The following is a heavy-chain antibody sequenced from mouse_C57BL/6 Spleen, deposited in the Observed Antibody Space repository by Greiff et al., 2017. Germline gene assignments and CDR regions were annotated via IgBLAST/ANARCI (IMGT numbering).Heavy chain of an antibody. CDR1: GYTFTDYY. CDR3: AISYYGISFAWFAY. D-gene: IGHD1-1*01. Sequence: EVQLQQSGPELVKPGASVKISCKASGYTFTDYYMNWVKQSHGKSLEWIGDINPNNGGTSYNQKFKGKATLTVDKSSSTAYMELRSLTSEDSAVYYCAISYYGISFAWFAYWGQGTLVTVSA. V-gene: IGHV1-26*01. CDR2: INPNNGGT. J-gene: IGHJ3*01.